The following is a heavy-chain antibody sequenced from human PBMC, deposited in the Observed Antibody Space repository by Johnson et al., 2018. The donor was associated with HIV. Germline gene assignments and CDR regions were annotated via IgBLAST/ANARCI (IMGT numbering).Heavy chain of an antibody. J-gene: IGHJ3*02. CDR3: AKWSIVGATFSDAFDI. D-gene: IGHD1-26*01. V-gene: IGHV3-30*18. CDR1: GFTFSNYA. Sequence: QVQLVESGGGVVQPGGSLRLSCAASGFTFSNYAMYWVRQAPGKGLEWVAAISYDGSNKYYADSVKGRFTISRDNSKNTLYLQMNSLRAEDTAVYYCAKWSIVGATFSDAFDIWGQGTMVTVSS. CDR2: ISYDGSNK.